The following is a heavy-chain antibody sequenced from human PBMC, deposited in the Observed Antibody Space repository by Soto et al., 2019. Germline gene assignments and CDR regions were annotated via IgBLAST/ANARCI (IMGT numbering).Heavy chain of an antibody. Sequence: QVQLQQWGAGLLKPSETLSLTCAVYGGSFSGYYWSWIRQPPGKGLEWIGEINHSGSTNYNPSLKSRVTIAVDTSKNQFSMKLSSVPAADTAVYYCARGPRIAARYALDYWGQGTLVTVSS. J-gene: IGHJ4*02. CDR2: INHSGST. CDR3: ARGPRIAARYALDY. D-gene: IGHD6-6*01. V-gene: IGHV4-34*01. CDR1: GGSFSGYY.